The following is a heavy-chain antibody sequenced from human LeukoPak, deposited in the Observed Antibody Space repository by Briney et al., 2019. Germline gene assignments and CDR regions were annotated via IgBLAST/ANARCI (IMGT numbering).Heavy chain of an antibody. CDR1: GFIFSSYG. D-gene: IGHD4/OR15-4a*01. CDR3: ARVSLNMVNDAFDI. CDR2: IRYDGSRK. V-gene: IGHV3-30*02. J-gene: IGHJ3*02. Sequence: GGSLRLSCAASGFIFSSYGMHWVRQAPDKGLEWVAFIRYDGSRKYYADSVKGRFTISRDNSKNTLYLQMNGLRAEDTAMYYCARVSLNMVNDAFDIWGQGTMVSVSS.